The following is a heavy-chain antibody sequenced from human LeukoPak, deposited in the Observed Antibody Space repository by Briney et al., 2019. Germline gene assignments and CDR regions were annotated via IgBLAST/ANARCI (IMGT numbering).Heavy chain of an antibody. D-gene: IGHD3-10*01. Sequence: SVKVSCKASGGTFSNYAISWVRQAPGQGLEWMGGLIPIFGTTNYAQKFQGRVTISADESTSTAYMELTTLRSEDTAVYFCAREELDSRDLSFDYWGQGTLVTVSS. V-gene: IGHV1-69*01. J-gene: IGHJ4*02. CDR2: LIPIFGTT. CDR1: GGTFSNYA. CDR3: AREELDSRDLSFDY.